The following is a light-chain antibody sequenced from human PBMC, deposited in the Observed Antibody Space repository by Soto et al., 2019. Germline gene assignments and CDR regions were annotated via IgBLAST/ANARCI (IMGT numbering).Light chain of an antibody. Sequence: AIRMTQSPSSLSASTGDRVTITCRASQGISSYLAWYQQKPGKAPKLLIYAASTLQSGVPSRFSGSGSGTDFTLTSSCLQSEDFATYYCQQDYSYPRTCGPGTKVDIK. CDR2: AAS. CDR3: QQDYSYPRT. J-gene: IGKJ3*01. CDR1: QGISSY. V-gene: IGKV1-8*01.